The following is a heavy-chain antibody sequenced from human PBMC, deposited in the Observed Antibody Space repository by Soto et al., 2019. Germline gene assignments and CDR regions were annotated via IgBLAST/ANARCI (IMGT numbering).Heavy chain of an antibody. J-gene: IGHJ4*02. CDR1: GGSINSYY. Sequence: SETLSLTCSVSGGSINSYYWSWIRQPPGKGLEWIGYIYYSGSTNYNPSLKSRVTISVDTSKNQFSLKLSSVTAADTAVYYCARAYGGYADYWGQGALVTVSS. CDR2: IYYSGST. CDR3: ARAYGGYADY. V-gene: IGHV4-59*01. D-gene: IGHD5-12*01.